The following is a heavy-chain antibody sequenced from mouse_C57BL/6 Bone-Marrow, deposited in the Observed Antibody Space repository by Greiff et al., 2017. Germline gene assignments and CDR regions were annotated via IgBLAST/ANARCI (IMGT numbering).Heavy chain of an antibody. Sequence: EVMLVESGGDLVKPGGSLKLSCAASGFTFSSYGMSWVRQTPDKRLEWVATISSGGSYTYYPDSVKGRFTISRDNAKNTLYLQMSSLKSEDTAMYYCARRPGSRFDYWGQGTTLTVSS. CDR3: ARRPGSRFDY. CDR1: GFTFSSYG. J-gene: IGHJ2*01. V-gene: IGHV5-6*02. CDR2: ISSGGSYT. D-gene: IGHD1-1*01.